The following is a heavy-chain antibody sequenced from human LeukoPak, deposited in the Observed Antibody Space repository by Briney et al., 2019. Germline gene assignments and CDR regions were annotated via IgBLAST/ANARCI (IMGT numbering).Heavy chain of an antibody. J-gene: IGHJ4*02. CDR1: GYTFTGYY. D-gene: IGHD2-15*01. Sequence: ASVKVSCKASGYTFTGYYMHWERQAPGQGVEWMGWINPNSGGTNYAQKFQGRVTMTRDTSISTAYMELSRLRSDDTAVYYCARVSHCSGGSCYFDPADYWGQGTLVTVSS. CDR2: INPNSGGT. CDR3: ARVSHCSGGSCYFDPADY. V-gene: IGHV1-2*02.